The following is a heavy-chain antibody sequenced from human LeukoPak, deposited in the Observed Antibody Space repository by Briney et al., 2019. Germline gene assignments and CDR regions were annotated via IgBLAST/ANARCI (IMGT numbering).Heavy chain of an antibody. CDR2: ISDDETYK. V-gene: IGHV3-30-3*01. CDR1: GFTFNSYS. Sequence: GGSLRLSCAASGFTFNSYSMHWVRQAPGKGLEWVTAISDDETYKFYADSVKGRFTISRDNSKNMVWLQINSPTAEDTATYYCAKDGNWARFEDWGQGTLVTVSS. D-gene: IGHD7-27*01. CDR3: AKDGNWARFED. J-gene: IGHJ4*02.